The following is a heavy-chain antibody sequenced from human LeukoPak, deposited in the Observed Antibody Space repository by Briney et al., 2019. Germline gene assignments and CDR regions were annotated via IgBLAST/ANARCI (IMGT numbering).Heavy chain of an antibody. D-gene: IGHD4-23*01. J-gene: IGHJ4*02. V-gene: IGHV3-48*03. Sequence: GGSLRLSCAASGFTFSSYEMNWDRQAPGKGLEWVSYISSSGNTIYHADSVKGRFTISRDNAKNSLYLQMNSLRAEDTAVYYCARALWRTVVTAFGYWGQGTLVTVSS. CDR2: ISSSGNTI. CDR1: GFTFSSYE. CDR3: ARALWRTVVTAFGY.